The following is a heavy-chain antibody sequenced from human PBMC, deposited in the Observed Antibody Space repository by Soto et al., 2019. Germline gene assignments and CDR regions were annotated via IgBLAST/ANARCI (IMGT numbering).Heavy chain of an antibody. D-gene: IGHD6-13*01. V-gene: IGHV3-30-3*01. CDR2: ISYDGSNK. Sequence: PGGSLRLSCAASGFTFSSYAMHWVRQAPGKGLEWVAVISYDGSNKYYADSVKGRFTISRDNSKNTLYLQMNSLRAEDTAVYYCAREQIEKRQPYFDYWGQGTLVTVSS. CDR1: GFTFSSYA. CDR3: AREQIEKRQPYFDY. J-gene: IGHJ4*02.